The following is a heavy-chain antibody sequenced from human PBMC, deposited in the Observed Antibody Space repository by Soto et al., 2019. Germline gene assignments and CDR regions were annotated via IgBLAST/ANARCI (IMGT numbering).Heavy chain of an antibody. CDR2: ISAYNGDT. CDR3: ATRSLSDAFDI. Sequence: ASVKVSCKASGYTFTNYGITWVRQAPGQGLEWMGWISAYNGDTHYTQRLQGRVTMTTATSTSTAYMELSSLRSEDTAVYYCATRSLSDAFDIWGQGTMVTVSS. CDR1: GYTFTNYG. V-gene: IGHV1-18*01. D-gene: IGHD3-16*01. J-gene: IGHJ3*02.